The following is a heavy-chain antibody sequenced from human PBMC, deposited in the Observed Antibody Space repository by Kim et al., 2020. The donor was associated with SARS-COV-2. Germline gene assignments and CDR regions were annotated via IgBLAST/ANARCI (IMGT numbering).Heavy chain of an antibody. CDR1: GFTFSSYG. CDR3: AKDGLEYDFWSGYATNTHYYYYYGMDV. CDR2: ISYDGSNK. V-gene: IGHV3-30*18. Sequence: GGSLRLSCAASGFTFSSYGMHWVRQAPGKGLEWVAVISYDGSNKYYADSVKGRFTISRDNSKNTLYLQMNSLRAEDTAVYYCAKDGLEYDFWSGYATNTHYYYYYGMDVWGQGTTVTVSS. J-gene: IGHJ6*02. D-gene: IGHD3-3*01.